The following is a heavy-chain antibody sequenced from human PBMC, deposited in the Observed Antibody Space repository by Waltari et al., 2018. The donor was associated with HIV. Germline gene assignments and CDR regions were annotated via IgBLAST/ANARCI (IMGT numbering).Heavy chain of an antibody. CDR3: ANLPFVYFDY. CDR2: IYDSGST. J-gene: IGHJ4*02. Sequence: QVQLQESGPGLVKPSETLSLTCPVPSGSISSSSSYWGWIRQPPGRGMEWMGNIYDSGSTYYNPSLKSRVTISVDTAKNQFSLKLSSVTAADTAVYYCANLPFVYFDYWGQGTLVTVSS. CDR1: SGSISSSSSY. V-gene: IGHV4-39*01.